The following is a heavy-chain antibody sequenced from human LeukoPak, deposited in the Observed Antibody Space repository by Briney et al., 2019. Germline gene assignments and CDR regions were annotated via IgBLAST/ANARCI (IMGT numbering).Heavy chain of an antibody. D-gene: IGHD6-19*01. CDR2: ISGSGGST. CDR1: GFTFSSYG. Sequence: GGTLRLSCAASGFTFSSYGMSWVRQAPGKGLEWVSAISGSGGSTYYADSVKGRFTISRDNSKNTLYLQMNSLRAEDTAVYYCARGTLYSGWSYYFDYWGQGSQVTVSS. J-gene: IGHJ4*02. V-gene: IGHV3-23*01. CDR3: ARGTLYSGWSYYFDY.